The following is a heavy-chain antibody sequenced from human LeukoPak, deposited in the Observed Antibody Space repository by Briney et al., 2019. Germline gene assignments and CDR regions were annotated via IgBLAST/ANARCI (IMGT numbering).Heavy chain of an antibody. CDR1: GYTFTSYD. CDR2: MNPNNGNT. V-gene: IGHV1-8*01. J-gene: IGHJ6*03. Sequence: ASVKVSCKASGYTFTSYDINWVRQATGQGLEWMGWMNPNNGNTGYAQKFQGRVTMTRNTSISTAYMELSSLRSEDTAVYYCARGRRVVTAKGYYYYYMDVWGKGTTVTVSS. CDR3: ARGRRVVTAKGYYYYYMDV. D-gene: IGHD2-21*02.